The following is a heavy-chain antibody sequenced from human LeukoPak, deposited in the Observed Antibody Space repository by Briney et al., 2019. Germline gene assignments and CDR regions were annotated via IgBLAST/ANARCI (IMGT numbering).Heavy chain of an antibody. D-gene: IGHD3-16*01. CDR2: IYYTGST. CDR3: ARHRYGDVYHSDL. V-gene: IGHV4-59*08. Sequence: PSETLSLTCSVSGDYIGSYYWSWIRQPPGKGLEWIGYIYYTGSTNYNPSLKGRVTITVDTSKNQFSLKVNSVTAADTAVYYCARHRYGDVYHSDLWGPGTLVIVSS. J-gene: IGHJ4*02. CDR1: GDYIGSYY.